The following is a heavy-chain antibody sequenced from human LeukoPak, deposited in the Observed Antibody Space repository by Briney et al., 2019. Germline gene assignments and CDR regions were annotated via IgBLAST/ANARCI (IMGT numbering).Heavy chain of an antibody. Sequence: GRSLRLSCAASGFTFSSYAMHWVRQAPGKGLEWVASIRYDGSNKYYADSVKGRFTISRDNSKNTLYFQMNGLRVEDTAVYYCARDGPPDYWGQGTLVTVSS. CDR3: ARDGPPDY. CDR1: GFTFSSYA. CDR2: IRYDGSNK. J-gene: IGHJ4*02. V-gene: IGHV3-30*14.